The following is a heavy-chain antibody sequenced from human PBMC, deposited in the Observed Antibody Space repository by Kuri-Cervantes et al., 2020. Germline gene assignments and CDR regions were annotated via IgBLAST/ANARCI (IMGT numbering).Heavy chain of an antibody. D-gene: IGHD3-10*01. CDR3: AREGSSGSYYPN. J-gene: IGHJ4*02. CDR2: IYSSGKI. V-gene: IGHV4-4*07. CDR1: GGPIANYY. Sequence: GSLRLSCTVSGGPIANYYWSWVRQSAGKGLEWLGRIYSSGKIDHNPSLKSRVTMSVDTSNNQFSLWLSSVSAADTAVYYCAREGSSGSYYPNWGQGTLVTVSS.